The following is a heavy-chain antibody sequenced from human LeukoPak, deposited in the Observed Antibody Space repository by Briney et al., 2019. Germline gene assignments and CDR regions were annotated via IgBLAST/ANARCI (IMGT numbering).Heavy chain of an antibody. CDR1: GGTFSSYA. D-gene: IGHD2-2*01. Sequence: ASVKVSCKASGGTFSSYAISWVRQAPGQGLEWMGGIIPIFGTANYAQKFQGGVTITADKSTSTAYMELSSLRSEDTAVYYCARDRGCSSTSCSFDYWGQGTLVTVSS. J-gene: IGHJ4*02. CDR3: ARDRGCSSTSCSFDY. CDR2: IIPIFGTA. V-gene: IGHV1-69*06.